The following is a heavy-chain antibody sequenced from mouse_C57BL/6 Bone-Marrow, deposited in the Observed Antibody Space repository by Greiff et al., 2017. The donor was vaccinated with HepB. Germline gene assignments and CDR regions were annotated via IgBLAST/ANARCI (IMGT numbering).Heavy chain of an antibody. CDR1: GFTFSDYY. CDR3: ARRGLLLRYLYAMDY. V-gene: IGHV5-12*01. J-gene: IGHJ4*01. Sequence: EVMLVESGGGLVQPGGSLKLSCAASGFTFSDYYMYWVRQTPEKRLEWVVYISNGGGSTYYPDTVKGRFTISRDNAKNTLYLQMSRLKSEDTAMYYCARRGLLLRYLYAMDYWGQGTSVTVSS. D-gene: IGHD1-1*01. CDR2: ISNGGGST.